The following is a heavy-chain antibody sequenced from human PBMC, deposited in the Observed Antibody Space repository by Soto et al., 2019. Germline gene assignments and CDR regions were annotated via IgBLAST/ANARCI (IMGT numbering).Heavy chain of an antibody. CDR3: ARGDSTVSSVFDY. CDR2: ILHNGDT. D-gene: IGHD4-17*01. CDR1: GGPFSGGGYY. J-gene: IGHJ4*02. Sequence: SETLSLTCTVPGGPFSGGGYYWSWVRQAPGKGLEWMGYILHNGDTSYNPSLKSRITISKDTSKRQFSLNLSSVTAADTAVYYCARGDSTVSSVFDYWGQGMLVTVSS. V-gene: IGHV4-31*03.